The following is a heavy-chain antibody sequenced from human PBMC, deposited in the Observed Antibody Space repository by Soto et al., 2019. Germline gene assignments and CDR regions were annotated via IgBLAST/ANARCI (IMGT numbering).Heavy chain of an antibody. CDR1: GYTFTSYG. D-gene: IGHD6-19*01. V-gene: IGHV1-18*01. CDR2: ISAYNGNT. CDR3: ARVGWWLVGYYYYYGMDV. Sequence: GASVKVSSKASGYTFTSYGISWVRQAPGQGLEWMGWISAYNGNTNYAQKLQGRVTMTTDTSTSTAYMELRSLRSDDTAVYYCARVGWWLVGYYYYYGMDVWGQGTTVTVSS. J-gene: IGHJ6*02.